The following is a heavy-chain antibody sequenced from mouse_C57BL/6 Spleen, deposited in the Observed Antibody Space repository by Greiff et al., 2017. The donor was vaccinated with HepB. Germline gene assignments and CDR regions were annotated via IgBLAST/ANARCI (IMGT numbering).Heavy chain of an antibody. CDR3: ARRDYYGSSYGDY. J-gene: IGHJ4*01. Sequence: VQLKESVAELVRPGASVKLSCTASGFNIKNTYMHWVKQRPEQGLEWIGRIDPANGNTKYAPKFQGKATITADTSSNTAYLQLSSLTSEDTAIYYCARRDYYGSSYGDYWGQGTSVTVSS. D-gene: IGHD1-1*01. CDR1: GFNIKNTY. V-gene: IGHV14-3*01. CDR2: IDPANGNT.